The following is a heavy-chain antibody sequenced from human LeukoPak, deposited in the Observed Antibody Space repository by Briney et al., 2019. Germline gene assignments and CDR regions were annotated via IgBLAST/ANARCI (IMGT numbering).Heavy chain of an antibody. CDR2: IYSGGST. D-gene: IGHD4-17*01. V-gene: IGHV3-53*01. Sequence: GGSLRLSCAASGFTVSSNYMSWVRQAPGKGLEWVSVIYSGGSTCYADSVKGRFTISRDNSKNTLYLQMNSLRAEDTAVYYCARDFYGDTHAFDIWGQGTMVTVSS. J-gene: IGHJ3*02. CDR3: ARDFYGDTHAFDI. CDR1: GFTVSSNY.